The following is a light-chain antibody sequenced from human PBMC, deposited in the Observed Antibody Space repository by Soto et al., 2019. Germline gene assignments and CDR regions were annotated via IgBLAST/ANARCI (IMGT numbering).Light chain of an antibody. CDR1: SSDVGGYNY. CDR3: SSYGGYNNVI. J-gene: IGLJ2*01. V-gene: IGLV2-8*01. Sequence: QSALTQPPSASGSPGQLVTISCTGTSSDVGGYNYVSWYQQHPDKAPKLIIYEVSKRPSGVPDRFSGSKSGNTASLTVSGLQAEDEADYYCSSYGGYNNVIFGGGTKLTVL. CDR2: EVS.